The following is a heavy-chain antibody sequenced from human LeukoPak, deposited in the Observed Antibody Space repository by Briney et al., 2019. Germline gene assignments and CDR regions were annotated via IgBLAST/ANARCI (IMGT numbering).Heavy chain of an antibody. J-gene: IGHJ4*02. CDR1: GYSFTSYW. D-gene: IGHD3-10*01. Sequence: GESLRISCKGSGYSFTSYWISWVRQMPGKGLGWVGRIDPSDSYTNYNPSFQGHVTISADKSISTAYLQWSSLKASDTAMYYCAREPGYYGSGSYYSYFDYWGQGTLVTVSS. CDR3: AREPGYYGSGSYYSYFDY. CDR2: IDPSDSYT. V-gene: IGHV5-10-1*01.